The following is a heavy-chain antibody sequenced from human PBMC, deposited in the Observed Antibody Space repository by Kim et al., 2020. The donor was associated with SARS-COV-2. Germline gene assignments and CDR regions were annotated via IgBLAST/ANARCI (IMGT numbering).Heavy chain of an antibody. CDR1: GITFDDYA. Sequence: GGSLRLSCAASGITFDDYAMHWVRQAPGKGLEWVSGISWDSVNIAYADSVKGRFTISRDNAKNSLYLQMNSLKPEDTALYYCAKVRGRLLFGGFWTWGQG. V-gene: IGHV3-9*01. CDR3: AKVRGRLLFGGFWT. J-gene: IGHJ5*02. D-gene: IGHD3-10*02. CDR2: ISWDSVNI.